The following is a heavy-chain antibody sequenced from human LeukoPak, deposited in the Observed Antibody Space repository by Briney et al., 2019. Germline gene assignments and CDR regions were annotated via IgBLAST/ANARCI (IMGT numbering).Heavy chain of an antibody. J-gene: IGHJ6*03. CDR2: IYYSGST. Sequence: PSETLSLNCTVSGCSISSYYWSWIRQPPGKGLEWIGYIYYSGSTNYNPSLKSSITITVKTSKNQFSLKLTPVTAAATADYYCARTMEVKCSGGSCYQYSYYLDVWGKGTTVTVS. V-gene: IGHV4-59*01. CDR1: GCSISSYY. CDR3: ARTMEVKCSGGSCYQYSYYLDV. D-gene: IGHD2-15*01.